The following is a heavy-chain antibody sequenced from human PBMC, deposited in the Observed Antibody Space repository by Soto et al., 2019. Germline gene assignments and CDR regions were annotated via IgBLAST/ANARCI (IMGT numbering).Heavy chain of an antibody. D-gene: IGHD3-10*01. J-gene: IGHJ4*02. Sequence: ASVKVSCKASGYTFTSYGISWVRQAPGQGLEWMGWISAYNGNTNYAQKLQGRVTMTTDTSTSTAYMELRSLRSDDTAVYYCARSERIAMVRGVIIPYYFDYWGQGTPVTVPQ. CDR1: GYTFTSYG. V-gene: IGHV1-18*01. CDR3: ARSERIAMVRGVIIPYYFDY. CDR2: ISAYNGNT.